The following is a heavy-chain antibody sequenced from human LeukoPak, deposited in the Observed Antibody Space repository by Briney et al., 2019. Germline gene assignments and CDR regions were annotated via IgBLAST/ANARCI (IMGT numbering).Heavy chain of an antibody. CDR2: ISGSGGST. Sequence: ETLSLTCTVSGGSISSSSYYWGWIRQPPGKGLEWVSAISGSGGSTYYADSVKGRFTISRDNSKNTLYLQMNSLRAEDTAVYYCAKCDSSSWQRSYFDYWGQGTLVTVSS. D-gene: IGHD6-13*01. V-gene: IGHV3-23*01. CDR3: AKCDSSSWQRSYFDY. J-gene: IGHJ4*02. CDR1: GGSISSSSYY.